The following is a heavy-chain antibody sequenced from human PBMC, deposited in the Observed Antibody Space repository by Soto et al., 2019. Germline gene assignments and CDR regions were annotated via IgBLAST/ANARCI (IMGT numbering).Heavy chain of an antibody. CDR3: ARETNYGQADYNWFDP. D-gene: IGHD1-7*01. CDR2: ISSSSSTI. CDR1: GFTFSSYS. J-gene: IGHJ5*02. Sequence: EVQLVESGGGLVQPGGSLRLSCAASGFTFSSYSMNWVRQAPGKGLEWVSYISSSSSTIYYADSVKGRFTISRDNAKNSLYLQMNSLGAEDTAVYYCARETNYGQADYNWFDPWGQGTLVTVSS. V-gene: IGHV3-48*01.